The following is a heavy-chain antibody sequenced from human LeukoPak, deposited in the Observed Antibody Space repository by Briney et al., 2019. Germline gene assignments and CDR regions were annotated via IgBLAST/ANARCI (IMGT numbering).Heavy chain of an antibody. V-gene: IGHV1-18*01. J-gene: IGHJ4*02. D-gene: IGHD5-12*01. CDR2: ISAYNGNT. CDR1: GYTFTSYG. CDR3: ARDETRDLVATLDY. Sequence: ASVKVSCKASGYTFTSYGISWVRQAPGQGLEWMGWISAYNGNTNSAQKLQGRVTMTTDTSTSTAYMELRSLRSDDTAVYYCARDETRDLVATLDYWGQGTLVTVSS.